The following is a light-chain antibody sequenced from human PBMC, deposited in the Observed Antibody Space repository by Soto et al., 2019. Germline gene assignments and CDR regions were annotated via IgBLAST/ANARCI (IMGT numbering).Light chain of an antibody. CDR3: QQYNSWLWT. CDR1: QIVSGVY. Sequence: EIVLTQSPGTQSLSPGERATLSFSASQIVSGVYLAWYHQKPGQAPRLLIYGASTRATGIPARFSGSGSGTEFTLIISSLQSEDSAVYYCQQYNSWLWTFGQGTKVDIK. J-gene: IGKJ1*01. CDR2: GAS. V-gene: IGKV3-15*01.